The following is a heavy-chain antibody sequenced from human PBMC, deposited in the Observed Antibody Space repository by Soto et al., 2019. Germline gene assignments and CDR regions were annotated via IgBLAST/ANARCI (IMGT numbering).Heavy chain of an antibody. Sequence: EVQLVESGGGLVKPGGSLRLSCAGSGFTFSSYSMYWVRQAPGQGLEWVSSISSSSSYIYYADSVKGRFTISRDNAKNSLYLQMNSLRADDTAVYYCARGVKGIAYCGQGSLVTVSS. CDR3: ARGVKGIAY. J-gene: IGHJ4*02. V-gene: IGHV3-21*01. CDR2: ISSSSSYI. D-gene: IGHD6-13*01. CDR1: GFTFSSYS.